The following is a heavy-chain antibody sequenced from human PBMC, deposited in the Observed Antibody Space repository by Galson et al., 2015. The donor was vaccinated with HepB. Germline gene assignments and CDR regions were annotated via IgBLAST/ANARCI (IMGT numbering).Heavy chain of an antibody. D-gene: IGHD6-6*01. CDR2: IDWDDDK. J-gene: IGHJ4*02. CDR1: GFSLSTSGMC. CDR3: ARILSSRQQLVVDY. V-gene: IGHV2-70*11. Sequence: PALVKPTQTLTLTCTFSGFSLSTSGMCVSWIRQPPGKALEWLARIDWDDDKYYSTSLKTRLTISKDTSKNQVVLTMTNMDPVDTATYYCARILSSRQQLVVDYWGQGTLVTVSS.